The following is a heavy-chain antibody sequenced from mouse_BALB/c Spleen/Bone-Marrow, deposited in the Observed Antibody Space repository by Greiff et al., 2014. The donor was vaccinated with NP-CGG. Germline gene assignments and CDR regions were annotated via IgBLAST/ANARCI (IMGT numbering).Heavy chain of an antibody. Sequence: VQLKESGGDLVKPGGSLKLSCAASGFTFSSYGMSWVRPTPDKRVGGGATISSGGSYTYYPDSVKGRFTISRDNAKNTLYLQMSSLKSEDTAMYYCARDFITTDAMDYWGQGTSVTVSS. V-gene: IGHV5-6*01. D-gene: IGHD1-1*01. CDR3: ARDFITTDAMDY. J-gene: IGHJ4*01. CDR2: ISSGGSYT. CDR1: GFTFSSYG.